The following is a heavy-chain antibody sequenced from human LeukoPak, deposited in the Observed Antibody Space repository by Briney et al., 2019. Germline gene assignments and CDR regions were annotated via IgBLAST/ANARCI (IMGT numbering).Heavy chain of an antibody. CDR1: GYTFTSYY. Sequence: ASVKVSCKASGYTFTSYYMHWVRQAPGQGLEWMGIINPSGGSTSYAQKFQGRVTMTRDMSTSTVYMELSSVTAADTAVYYCARARYYYGSGSYYKGSWFDPWGQGTLVTVSS. V-gene: IGHV1-46*01. CDR3: ARARYYYGSGSYYKGSWFDP. CDR2: INPSGGST. D-gene: IGHD3-10*01. J-gene: IGHJ5*02.